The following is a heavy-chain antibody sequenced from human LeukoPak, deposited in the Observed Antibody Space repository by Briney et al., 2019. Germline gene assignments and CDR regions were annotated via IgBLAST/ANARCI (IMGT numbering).Heavy chain of an antibody. D-gene: IGHD3-9*01. CDR3: AREGDYDILTGYSVFDY. CDR2: IYTSGST. Sequence: SETLSLTCTVSGGSISSYYWSWIRQPAGKGLEWIGRIYTSGSTNYNPSLKSRVTMSVDTSKNQFSLKLSSVTAADTAVYYCAREGDYDILTGYSVFDYWGQGTLVTVSS. CDR1: GGSISSYY. J-gene: IGHJ4*02. V-gene: IGHV4-4*07.